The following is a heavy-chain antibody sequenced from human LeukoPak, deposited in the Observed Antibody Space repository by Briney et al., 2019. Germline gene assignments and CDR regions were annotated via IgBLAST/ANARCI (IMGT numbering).Heavy chain of an antibody. CDR2: IIPIFGTA. CDR1: GGTFSSYA. D-gene: IGHD3-9*01. V-gene: IGHV1-69*06. CDR3: ARDLYYDILTGYWGDWFDP. Sequence: SVKVSCKASGGTFSSYAISWVRQAPGQGLEWMGGIIPIFGTANYAQKFQGRVTITADKSTSTAYMELSSLRSEDTAVYYCARDLYYDILTGYWGDWFDPWGQGTLVTVSS. J-gene: IGHJ5*02.